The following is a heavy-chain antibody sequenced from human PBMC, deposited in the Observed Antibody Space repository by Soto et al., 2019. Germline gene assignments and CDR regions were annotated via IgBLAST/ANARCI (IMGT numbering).Heavy chain of an antibody. CDR2: INSDGSST. Sequence: EVQLVESGGGLVQPGGSLRLSCAASGFTFSSYWMHWVRQAPGKGLVWVPRINSDGSSTSYAGSVKGRFTIARDNAKNTLYLQMNSLRAEDTAVYYCVRTSLVVAAATREDYWGQGTLVTVSS. V-gene: IGHV3-74*01. CDR3: VRTSLVVAAATREDY. CDR1: GFTFSSYW. J-gene: IGHJ4*02. D-gene: IGHD2-15*01.